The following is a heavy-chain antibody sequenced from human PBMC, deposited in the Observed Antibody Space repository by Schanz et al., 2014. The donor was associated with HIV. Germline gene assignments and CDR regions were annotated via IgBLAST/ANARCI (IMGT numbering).Heavy chain of an antibody. V-gene: IGHV3-23*01. Sequence: QLLESGGGLVQPGGLLRLSCAASGFNFNNYAMTWVRQAPGKGLEWVSSISESGGRTYYADSVNGRFTISRDNSKNTLYLQMTTLRIDDTAVYYCAKPEYDSRGSSQSHFDYWGQGTLVTVSS. CDR3: AKPEYDSRGSSQSHFDY. CDR1: GFNFNNYA. J-gene: IGHJ4*02. CDR2: ISESGGRT. D-gene: IGHD3-22*01.